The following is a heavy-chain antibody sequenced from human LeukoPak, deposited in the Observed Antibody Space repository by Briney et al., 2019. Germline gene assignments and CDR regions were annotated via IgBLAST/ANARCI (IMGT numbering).Heavy chain of an antibody. D-gene: IGHD1-26*01. J-gene: IGHJ4*02. CDR2: INHSGST. Sequence: SEALSLTCAVYGGSFSRYYWSWIRQPPGRGLEWIGEINHSGSTNYNPSLKSRVTISVDTSKNQFSLKLSSVTAADTAVYYCARGRYSGSYGKVFDYWGQGTLVTVSS. V-gene: IGHV4-34*01. CDR3: ARGRYSGSYGKVFDY. CDR1: GGSFSRYY.